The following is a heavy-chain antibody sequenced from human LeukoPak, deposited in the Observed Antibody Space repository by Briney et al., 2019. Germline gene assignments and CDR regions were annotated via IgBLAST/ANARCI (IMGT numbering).Heavy chain of an antibody. CDR3: AKKWDDILTGYLDY. Sequence: GGSLRLSCAASGFTFSSYAMSWVRQAPGKGLEWVSAISGSGGSTYYADSVKGRFTISRDNSKNTLYQQMNSLRAEDTAVYYCAKKWDDILTGYLDYWGQGTLVTVSS. CDR1: GFTFSSYA. D-gene: IGHD3-9*01. V-gene: IGHV3-23*01. J-gene: IGHJ4*02. CDR2: ISGSGGST.